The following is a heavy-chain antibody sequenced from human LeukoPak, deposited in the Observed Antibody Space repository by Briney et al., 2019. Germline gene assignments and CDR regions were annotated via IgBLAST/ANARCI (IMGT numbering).Heavy chain of an antibody. Sequence: SETLSLTCTVSGGSISSYYWSWIRQPAGKGLEWIGRIYTSGSTNYNPSLKSRVTISVDTSKNQFSLKLSSVTAADTAVYYCARSLVAAGMMDVWGQGTTVTVSS. J-gene: IGHJ6*02. V-gene: IGHV4-4*07. CDR1: GGSISSYY. CDR2: IYTSGST. D-gene: IGHD6-13*01. CDR3: ARSLVAAGMMDV.